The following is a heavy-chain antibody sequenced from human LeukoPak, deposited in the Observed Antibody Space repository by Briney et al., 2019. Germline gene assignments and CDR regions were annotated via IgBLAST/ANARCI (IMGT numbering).Heavy chain of an antibody. Sequence: PSETLSLTCTVSGGSISSYYWSWIRQSPGKGLEWIGYIYYRGNTNYNPPLKSRVTISVDTSKNQFSLKLSSVTAADTAVYYCAIAVAGPFDYWGQGTLVTVSS. CDR2: IYYRGNT. J-gene: IGHJ4*02. D-gene: IGHD6-19*01. CDR3: AIAVAGPFDY. V-gene: IGHV4-59*12. CDR1: GGSISSYY.